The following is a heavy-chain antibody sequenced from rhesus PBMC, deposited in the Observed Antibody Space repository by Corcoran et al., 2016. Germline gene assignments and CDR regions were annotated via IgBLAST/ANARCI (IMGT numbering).Heavy chain of an antibody. CDR3: ARHSVLAAVDV. D-gene: IGHD6-31*01. Sequence: QVPLQESGPGLVKPSETMSLTCAVSGYSLGIVYSWGWLRQPPGKGLECVGCIGGRSGSTYYHPSLKSRVTMSNATSENQFARKLSSVTAADTAVYYCARHSVLAAVDVWGRGVLVTVSS. CDR1: GYSLGIVYS. J-gene: IGHJ5-2*02. CDR2: IGGRSGST. V-gene: IGHV4-99*01.